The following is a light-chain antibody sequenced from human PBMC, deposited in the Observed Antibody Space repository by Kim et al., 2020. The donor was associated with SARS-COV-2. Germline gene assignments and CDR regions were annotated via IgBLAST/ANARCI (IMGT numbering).Light chain of an antibody. V-gene: IGLV2-23*02. CDR3: CSYAGSSSLWV. CDR2: EVT. J-gene: IGLJ3*02. Sequence: QSALAQPASVSGSPGQSITISCTGTSSDVGNYNLVSWYQQYPGKAPKLMIYEVTKRPSGVSNRFSGSKSGNTASLTISGLQAEDEAEYHCCSYAGSSSLWVFGGGTKLTVL. CDR1: SSDVGNYNL.